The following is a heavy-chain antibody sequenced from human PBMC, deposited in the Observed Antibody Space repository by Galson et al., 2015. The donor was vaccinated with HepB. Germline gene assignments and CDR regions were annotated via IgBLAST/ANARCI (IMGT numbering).Heavy chain of an antibody. CDR2: IYYSGST. CDR3: ARDGPTYYYGMDV. Sequence: ETLSLTCTVSGGSISSYYWSWIRQPPGKGLEWIGYIYYSGSTNYNPSLKSRVTISVDTSKNQFSLKLSSVTAADTAVYYCARDGPTYYYGMDVWGQGTTVTVSS. J-gene: IGHJ6*02. D-gene: IGHD3/OR15-3a*01. CDR1: GGSISSYY. V-gene: IGHV4-59*01.